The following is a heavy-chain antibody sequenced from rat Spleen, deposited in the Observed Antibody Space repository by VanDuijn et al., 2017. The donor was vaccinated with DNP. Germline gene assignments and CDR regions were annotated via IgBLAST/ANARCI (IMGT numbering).Heavy chain of an antibody. CDR3: VRPHYYYGSYPHY. J-gene: IGHJ2*01. D-gene: IGHD1-12*02. CDR1: GFTFSDYY. CDR2: ISYDGGNT. V-gene: IGHV5-22*01. Sequence: EVQLVESGGGLVQPGRSLKLSCAASGFTFSDYYMAWVRQAPTKGLEWVAYISYDGGNTNYGDSVKGRFTISRDNAKRTLYLQMNSLRSEDTATYHCVRPHYYYGSYPHYWGQGYMVTVSS.